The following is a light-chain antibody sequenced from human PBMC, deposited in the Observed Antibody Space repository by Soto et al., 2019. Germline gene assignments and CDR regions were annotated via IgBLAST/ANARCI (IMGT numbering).Light chain of an antibody. V-gene: IGKV3-11*01. CDR3: QHRSDWWT. J-gene: IGKJ1*01. CDR2: DAS. CDR1: QSISSY. Sequence: EIVLTQSPATLSLSPGERATLACRASQSISSYLAWYQQKPGQAPRLLIYDASNRATGIPARFSGSGAGTDFTLTIGSLEPEDFAVYYCQHRSDWWTFGQGTKVEIK.